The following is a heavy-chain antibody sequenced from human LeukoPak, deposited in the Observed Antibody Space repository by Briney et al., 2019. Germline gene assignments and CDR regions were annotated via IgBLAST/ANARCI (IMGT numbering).Heavy chain of an antibody. J-gene: IGHJ4*02. V-gene: IGHV1-46*01. CDR3: ARDRGPLWFGELFPSYYFDY. Sequence: ASVKVSCKASGYTFTSYYMHWVRQAPGQGLEWMGIINPSSGSTSYAQKFQGRVTMTRDTSTNTVYMELSSLRSEDTAVYYCARDRGPLWFGELFPSYYFDYWGQGTLVTVSS. CDR2: INPSSGST. CDR1: GYTFTSYY. D-gene: IGHD3-10*01.